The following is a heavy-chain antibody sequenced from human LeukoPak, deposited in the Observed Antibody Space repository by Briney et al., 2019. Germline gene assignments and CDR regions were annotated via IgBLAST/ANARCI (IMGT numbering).Heavy chain of an antibody. CDR2: INHSGST. CDR1: VGSFSGYF. V-gene: IGHV4-34*01. Sequence: SETLSLTCAVYVGSFSGYFWSSIRQPPGKGLEWIGEINHSGSTNYNPSLKSRVTISVDTSKNQFSLKLSSVTAADTAVYYCARAPNYYDSSGYWRLIYYFDYWGQGTLVTVSS. J-gene: IGHJ4*02. D-gene: IGHD3-22*01. CDR3: ARAPNYYDSSGYWRLIYYFDY.